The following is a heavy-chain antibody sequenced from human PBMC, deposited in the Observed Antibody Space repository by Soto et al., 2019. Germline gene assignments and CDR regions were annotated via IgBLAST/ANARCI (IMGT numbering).Heavy chain of an antibody. CDR1: GGTFSSYA. J-gene: IGHJ4*02. V-gene: IGHV1-69*12. CDR2: IIPIFGTA. Sequence: QVQLVQSGAEVKKPGSSVKVSCKASGGTFSSYAISWVRQAPGQGLEWMGGIIPIFGTANYAQKFQGRVTITADESTSTAYRELSSLRSEDTAVYYCARGPSRHDFWMGGYWGQGTLVTVSS. D-gene: IGHD3-3*01. CDR3: ARGPSRHDFWMGGY.